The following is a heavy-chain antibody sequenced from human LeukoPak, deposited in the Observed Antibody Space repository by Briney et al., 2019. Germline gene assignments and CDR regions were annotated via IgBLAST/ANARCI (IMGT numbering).Heavy chain of an antibody. J-gene: IGHJ6*04. CDR2: IRQDGGEK. D-gene: IGHD3-10*01. CDR1: GFTFSGYW. V-gene: IGHV3-7*01. Sequence: GGSLRLSCAASGFTFSGYWMSWLRQAPGKGLEWVANIRQDGGEKYYVDSVKGRFTISRDNAKNSLYLQMNSLRAEDTAVYYCARDRGFGQADVWGKGTTVTVSS. CDR3: ARDRGFGQADV.